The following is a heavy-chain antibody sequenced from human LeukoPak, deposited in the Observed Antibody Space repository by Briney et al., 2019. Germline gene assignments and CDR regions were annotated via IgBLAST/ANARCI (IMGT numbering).Heavy chain of an antibody. CDR3: ARGFRAAALYYFDY. J-gene: IGHJ4*02. V-gene: IGHV1-2*02. CDR1: GYTFTGYY. Sequence: GASVTLSCKASGYTFTGYYMHWVRHAPRQGLEWIGGINPNSDATNYAHKFQGRITMTRDTSISTAYMELSRLRSDDTAVYYCARGFRAAALYYFDYWGQGTLVTVSS. D-gene: IGHD6-13*01. CDR2: INPNSDAT.